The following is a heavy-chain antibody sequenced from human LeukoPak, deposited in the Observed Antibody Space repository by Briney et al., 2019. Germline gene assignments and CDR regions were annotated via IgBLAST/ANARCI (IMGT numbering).Heavy chain of an antibody. J-gene: IGHJ4*02. CDR3: AREGFRDSSSWYGHFDY. CDR2: INAGNGNT. Sequence: ASVKVSCKASGYTFTSYAMHWVRQAPGQRLEWMGWINAGNGNTKYSQKFQGRVTITRDTSASTAYMELSSLRSEDTAVYYCAREGFRDSSSWYGHFDYWGQGTLVTVSS. D-gene: IGHD6-13*01. CDR1: GYTFTSYA. V-gene: IGHV1-3*01.